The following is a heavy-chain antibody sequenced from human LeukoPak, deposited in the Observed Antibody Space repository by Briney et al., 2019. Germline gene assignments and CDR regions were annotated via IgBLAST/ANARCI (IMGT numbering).Heavy chain of an antibody. CDR3: AVSVVAARYYFDY. V-gene: IGHV4-30-4*01. CDR2: IYYSGST. Sequence: SQTLSLTCTVSGGSISSGDYYWSWIRQPPGKGLEWIGYIYYSGSTYYNPSLKSRVTISVDTSKNQFSLKLSSVTAADTAVYYCAVSVVAARYYFDYWGQGTPVTVSS. D-gene: IGHD2-15*01. J-gene: IGHJ4*02. CDR1: GGSISSGDYY.